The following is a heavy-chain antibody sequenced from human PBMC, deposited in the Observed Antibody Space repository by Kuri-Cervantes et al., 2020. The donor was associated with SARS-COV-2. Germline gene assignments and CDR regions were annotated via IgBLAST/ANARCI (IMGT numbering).Heavy chain of an antibody. Sequence: GGSLRLSCAASGFTFSSYAMSWVRQAPGKGLEWVAVISYDGSNKYYADSVKGRFTISRDNSKNTLYLQMNSLRAEDTAVYYCAKIFSPGDYWGQGTLVTVSS. CDR3: AKIFSPGDY. J-gene: IGHJ4*02. CDR1: GFTFSSYA. D-gene: IGHD3-3*01. V-gene: IGHV3-30*18. CDR2: ISYDGSNK.